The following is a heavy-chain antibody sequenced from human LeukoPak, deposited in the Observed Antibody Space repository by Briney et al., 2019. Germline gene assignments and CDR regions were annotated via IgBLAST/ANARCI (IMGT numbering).Heavy chain of an antibody. CDR2: ISYDGSNK. CDR1: GFTFSSYA. V-gene: IGHV3-30-3*01. Sequence: GGSLRLSCAASGFTFSSYAMHWVRQAPGKGLEWVAVISYDGSNKYYADSVKGRFTISRDNAKNSLYLQMNSLRAEDTAVYYCARDPEGYSRDYYFDYWGQGTLVTVSS. J-gene: IGHJ4*02. CDR3: ARDPEGYSRDYYFDY. D-gene: IGHD6-13*01.